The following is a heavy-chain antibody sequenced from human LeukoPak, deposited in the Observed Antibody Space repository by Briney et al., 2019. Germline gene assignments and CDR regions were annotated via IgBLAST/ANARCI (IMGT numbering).Heavy chain of an antibody. D-gene: IGHD2-8*01. J-gene: IGHJ1*01. CDR1: GFTFTSYA. Sequence: GGSLRLSCAASGFTFTSYAMSWVRQAPGKGLEWVSSISGSGGSRYYADSVKGRFTISRDNSKNTLYLQMNSLRAEDTAVYYCAKDLPNPGTSRHFQYWGQGTLVTVSS. V-gene: IGHV3-23*01. CDR2: ISGSGGSR. CDR3: AKDLPNPGTSRHFQY.